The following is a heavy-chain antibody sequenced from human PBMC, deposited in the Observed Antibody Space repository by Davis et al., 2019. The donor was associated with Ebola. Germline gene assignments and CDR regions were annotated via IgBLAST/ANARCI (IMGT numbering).Heavy chain of an antibody. D-gene: IGHD4-17*01. J-gene: IGHJ4*02. CDR3: ATDLSTYGDYDY. CDR2: MNPNSGNT. Sequence: ASVKVSCKASGYTFTSYDINWVRQATGQGLEWMGWMNPNSGNTGYAQKFQGRVTMTRNTSISTAYMELSSLRSEDTAVYYCATDLSTYGDYDYWGQGTLVTVSS. CDR1: GYTFTSYD. V-gene: IGHV1-8*01.